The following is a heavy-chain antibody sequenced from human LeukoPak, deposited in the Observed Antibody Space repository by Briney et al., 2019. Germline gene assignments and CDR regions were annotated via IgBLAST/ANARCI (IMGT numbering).Heavy chain of an antibody. Sequence: SQTLSLTCTVSGGSISSGGYYWSWIRQHPGKGRDWFGYIYYSGSTYYNPSLKSRVTISVDTSKNQFSLKLSSVTAADTAVYYCARPGCGGDCYSGWLDTWGQGTLVTVSS. D-gene: IGHD2-21*02. CDR2: IYYSGST. J-gene: IGHJ5*02. CDR1: GGSISSGGYY. V-gene: IGHV4-31*03. CDR3: ARPGCGGDCYSGWLDT.